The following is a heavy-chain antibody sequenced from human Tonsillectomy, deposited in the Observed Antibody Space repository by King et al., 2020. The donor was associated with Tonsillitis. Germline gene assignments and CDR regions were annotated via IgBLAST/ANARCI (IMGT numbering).Heavy chain of an antibody. CDR2: IYYNGTT. Sequence: QLQESGPRLVKPPETLSLTCTVSGGSMTNYYWSWIRQPPGKGLEWIGYIYYNGTTNYNPSLRSRVTISVDTAKNQYSLKLKSVTAADTAFYFCVRTYYYESGGYYEFDHWGQGTLVTVSS. CDR1: GGSMTNYY. D-gene: IGHD3-22*01. J-gene: IGHJ4*02. V-gene: IGHV4-59*01. CDR3: VRTYYYESGGYYEFDH.